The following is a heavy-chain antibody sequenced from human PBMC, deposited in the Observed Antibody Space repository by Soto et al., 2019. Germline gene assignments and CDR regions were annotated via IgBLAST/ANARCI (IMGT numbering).Heavy chain of an antibody. V-gene: IGHV1-8*01. J-gene: IGHJ4*02. Sequence: QVQLVLSGAEVKKPGASVKVSCKASGYTFTNYDINWVRQAAGQGLEWMGWMKSNSGNTGYAQKFQGRVTMTRNTSTSTAYMELSSLRSEDTAMYYCARMAKLARNFFERRVKYYFDYWGQGSLVTVSS. CDR1: GYTFTNYD. CDR2: MKSNSGNT. CDR3: ARMAKLARNFFERRVKYYFDY. D-gene: IGHD1-7*01.